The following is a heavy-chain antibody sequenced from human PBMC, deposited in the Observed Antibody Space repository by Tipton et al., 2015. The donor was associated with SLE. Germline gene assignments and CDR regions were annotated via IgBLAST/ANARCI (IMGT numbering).Heavy chain of an antibody. CDR1: DGSISTTNYY. V-gene: IGHV4-39*07. J-gene: IGHJ5*01. CDR3: ARARNYFGSGLNWFDS. CDR2: IFYTGST. Sequence: TLSLTCSVSDGSISTTNYYWGWLRQPPGKGLEWIGSIFYTGSTYYNPSLNSRVSFSIDTSENHFSLRLNSVTAADTAVYFCARARNYFGSGLNWFDSWGQGTLVTVSS. D-gene: IGHD3-10*01.